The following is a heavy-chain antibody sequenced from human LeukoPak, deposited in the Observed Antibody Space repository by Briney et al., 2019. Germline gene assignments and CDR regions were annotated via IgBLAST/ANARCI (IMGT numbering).Heavy chain of an antibody. CDR3: ARGKKYSSSHGWFDP. D-gene: IGHD6-13*01. CDR1: GGSFSGDY. J-gene: IGHJ5*02. Sequence: SETLSLTCAVYGGSFSGDYWSWIRQPPGKGRGWIGEINHRGGTNYNPSLKSRVTISVDTSKNKFSLKLSFVTAADTAVYYCARGKKYSSSHGWFDPWGQGTLVTVSS. V-gene: IGHV4-34*01. CDR2: INHRGGT.